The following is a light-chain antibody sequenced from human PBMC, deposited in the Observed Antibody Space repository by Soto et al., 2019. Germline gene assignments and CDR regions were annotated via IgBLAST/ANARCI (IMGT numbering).Light chain of an antibody. V-gene: IGLV2-11*01. CDR3: CSYAGSYTLVV. CDR1: SSDVGGYNY. J-gene: IGLJ2*01. CDR2: DVS. Sequence: QSALTQPRSVSGSPGQSVTISCTGTSSDVGGYNYVSWYQQHPGKAPKLMIYDVSKRPSGVPDRFSGSKSGNTASLTISGLQAEDGADYYCCSYAGSYTLVVFGGGTKVTVL.